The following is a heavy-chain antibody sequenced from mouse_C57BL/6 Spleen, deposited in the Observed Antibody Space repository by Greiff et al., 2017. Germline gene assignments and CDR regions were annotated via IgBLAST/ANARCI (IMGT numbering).Heavy chain of an antibody. CDR2: IYPGDGDT. CDR1: GYAFSSSW. Sequence: QVQLQQSGPELVKPGASVKISCKASGYAFSSSWMNWVKQRPGQGLEWIGRIYPGDGDTNYNGKFKGKATLTADKSSSTAYMQLSSLTSEDSAVYFCARGSNWDGFAYWGEGTLVTVAA. V-gene: IGHV1-82*01. D-gene: IGHD4-1*01. CDR3: ARGSNWDGFAY. J-gene: IGHJ3*01.